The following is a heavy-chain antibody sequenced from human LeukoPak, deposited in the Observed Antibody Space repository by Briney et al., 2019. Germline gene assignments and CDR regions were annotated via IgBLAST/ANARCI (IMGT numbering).Heavy chain of an antibody. J-gene: IGHJ5*02. CDR1: GFTLSSYA. D-gene: IGHD6-19*01. CDR3: AKDRAQTSGYSGGWYNWFDP. V-gene: IGHV3-23*01. Sequence: GGSLRLSCAASGFTLSSYAMSWVRQAPGKGLEWVSAISGSGGSTYYAESVKGRFTISRDNSKNTLYLQMNSLRAEDTAVYYCAKDRAQTSGYSGGWYNWFDPWGQGTLVPVSS. CDR2: ISGSGGST.